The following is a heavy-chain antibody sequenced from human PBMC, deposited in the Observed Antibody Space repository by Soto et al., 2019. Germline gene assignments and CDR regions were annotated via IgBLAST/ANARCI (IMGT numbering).Heavy chain of an antibody. CDR1: GGSISSYY. CDR3: ARGDYDILTGYGGYFDY. V-gene: IGHV4-59*01. CDR2: IYYSGST. Sequence: QVQLQESGPGLVKPSETLSLTCTVSGGSISSYYWSWIRQPPGKGLEWIGYIYYSGSTNYNPSLKSRVTISVDTSNNLFYLKLSSVTAADTAVYYCARGDYDILTGYGGYFDYWGQGTLVTVSS. D-gene: IGHD3-9*01. J-gene: IGHJ4*02.